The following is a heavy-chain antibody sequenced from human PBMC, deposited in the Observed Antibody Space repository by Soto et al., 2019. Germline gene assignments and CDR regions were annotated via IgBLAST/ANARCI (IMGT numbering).Heavy chain of an antibody. CDR2: IYYSGST. Sequence: SETLSLTCPVSGGSISSYYWSWIRQPPGKGLEWIGYIYYSGSTNYNPSLKSRVTISVDTSKNQFSLKLSSVTAADTAVYYCASLTYYYDSSGYFPDGYYGMDVWGQGTTVTVSS. D-gene: IGHD3-22*01. V-gene: IGHV4-59*13. J-gene: IGHJ6*02. CDR3: ASLTYYYDSSGYFPDGYYGMDV. CDR1: GGSISSYY.